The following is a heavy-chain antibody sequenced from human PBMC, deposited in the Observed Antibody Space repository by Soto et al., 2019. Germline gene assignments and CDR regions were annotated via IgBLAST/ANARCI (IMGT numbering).Heavy chain of an antibody. J-gene: IGHJ6*02. CDR1: GFTFNKFD. CDR2: IAYDGINK. CDR3: ARGDQYDILHRYYAMDV. Sequence: QVQLVESGGGVVQPGTSLSLSCVASGFTFNKFDMHWIRQTPDKRLQWVAFIAYDGINKYYTGSVKGRFSVSRDNSKNTVSLQMNNLGLEDTATYFCARGDQYDILHRYYAMDVWGPGTTVTISS. V-gene: IGHV3-30-3*01. D-gene: IGHD1-26*01.